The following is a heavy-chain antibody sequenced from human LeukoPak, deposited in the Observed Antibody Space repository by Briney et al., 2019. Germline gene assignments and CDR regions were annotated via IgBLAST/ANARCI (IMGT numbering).Heavy chain of an antibody. CDR1: GGSISSGDYY. J-gene: IGHJ4*02. Sequence: PSETLSLTCTVSGGSISSGDYYWSWLRQSPGKGLEWIGYTHYRGNTYYNPSLKSRLTISLDTSKNQFSLKLSSVTAADAAVYYCARAFQYYGGNQLFDYWGQGILVTVSS. CDR3: ARAFQYYGGNQLFDY. CDR2: THYRGNT. V-gene: IGHV4-30-4*01. D-gene: IGHD4-23*01.